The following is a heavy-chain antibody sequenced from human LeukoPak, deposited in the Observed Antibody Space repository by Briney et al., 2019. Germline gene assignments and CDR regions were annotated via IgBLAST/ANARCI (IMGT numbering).Heavy chain of an antibody. J-gene: IGHJ4*02. CDR1: GGSISNPTYH. V-gene: IGHV4-39*07. Sequence: PSETLSLTCTVSGGSISNPTYHWGWVRQPPGEGLEWIASIYYAGNTYYNPSLKSRLAISVDMSKNQFSLKVNSLTAADTAIYYCTSLTDGKPAVDWGQGTLVTVSS. D-gene: IGHD6-13*01. CDR2: IYYAGNT. CDR3: TSLTDGKPAVD.